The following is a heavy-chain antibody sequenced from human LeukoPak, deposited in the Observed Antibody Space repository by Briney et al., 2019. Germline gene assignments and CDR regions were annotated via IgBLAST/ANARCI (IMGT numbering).Heavy chain of an antibody. V-gene: IGHV3-33*01. D-gene: IGHD4-23*01. CDR1: GFTFSSYG. J-gene: IGHJ6*02. Sequence: GRSLRLSCAASGFTFSSYGIHWVRQAPGKGLEWVAVIWYDGSNKYYADSVKGRFTISRDNSKNTLYLQMNSLRAEDTAVYYCARTRLRWSSYGMDVWGQGTTVTVSS. CDR3: ARTRLRWSSYGMDV. CDR2: IWYDGSNK.